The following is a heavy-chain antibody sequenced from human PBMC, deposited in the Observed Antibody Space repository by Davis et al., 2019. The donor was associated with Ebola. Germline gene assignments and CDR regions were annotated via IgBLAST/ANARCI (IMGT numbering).Heavy chain of an antibody. CDR2: INPHNGNT. Sequence: ASVKVSCKASGYTFTNYGITWVRQAPGQGLEWMGWINPHNGNTNYAQNVQGRVTLTTDTSTRTAYMEVGSLRSDDTAVYYCARAQFPTTSDHWGQGTLVTVSS. CDR1: GYTFTNYG. J-gene: IGHJ4*02. CDR3: ARAQFPTTSDH. V-gene: IGHV1-18*04. D-gene: IGHD1-1*01.